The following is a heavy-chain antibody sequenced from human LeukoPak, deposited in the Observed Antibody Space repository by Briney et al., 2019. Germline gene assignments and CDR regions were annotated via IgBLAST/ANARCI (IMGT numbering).Heavy chain of an antibody. Sequence: GGSLSLSCAACVFTFCRYGMHWVRQAPGKGLEWVAVIWYDGSNKYYADSVKGRFTISRDNSKNTLYLQMNHLRAEDTAVYYCAIDPRSGCGYYYYRDCWGKGTTVTVSS. CDR1: VFTFCRYG. D-gene: IGHD3-16*01. CDR2: IWYDGSNK. CDR3: AIDPRSGCGYYYYRDC. J-gene: IGHJ6*03. V-gene: IGHV3-33*01.